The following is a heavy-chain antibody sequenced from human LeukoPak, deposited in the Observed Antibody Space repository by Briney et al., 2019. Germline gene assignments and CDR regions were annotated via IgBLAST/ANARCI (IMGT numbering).Heavy chain of an antibody. J-gene: IGHJ4*02. Sequence: GGSLRLSCAASGFTFSDSYMSWIRQVPGKGLELISYISSSGGTIYYADSVKGRFTISRDNAKNSLYLQTNSLRAEDTAVYYCAKEGGDWGEGYFDYWGQGTLVTVSS. CDR1: GFTFSDSY. CDR2: ISSSGGTI. D-gene: IGHD7-27*01. V-gene: IGHV3-11*01. CDR3: AKEGGDWGEGYFDY.